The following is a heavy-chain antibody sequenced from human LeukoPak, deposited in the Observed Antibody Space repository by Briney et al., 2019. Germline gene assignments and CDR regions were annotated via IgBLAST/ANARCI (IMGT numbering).Heavy chain of an antibody. CDR1: GFSVTNNY. J-gene: IGHJ6*02. CDR3: AKGSIAAAGAGYYYYGMDV. D-gene: IGHD6-13*01. CDR2: FYVGGAT. Sequence: GGSLRLSCAVSGFSVTNNYMSWVRQAPGKGLEWVSVFYVGGATYYADSVKGRFTISRDNSENTLYLQMKSLRAEDTAVYYCAKGSIAAAGAGYYYYGMDVWGQGTTVTVSS. V-gene: IGHV3-53*01.